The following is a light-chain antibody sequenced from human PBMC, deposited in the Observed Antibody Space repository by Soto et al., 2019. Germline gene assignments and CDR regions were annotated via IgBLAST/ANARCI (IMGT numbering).Light chain of an antibody. CDR2: EVS. CDR3: SSFTTSSTRV. J-gene: IGLJ1*01. V-gene: IGLV2-14*02. CDR1: STDVGSYNL. Sequence: QSALTQPASVSGSPGQSITISCTGTSTDVGSYNLVSWYQQYPGKAPKLMIYEVSYRPSGVSNRFSGSKSGNTASLTISGLQDEDEDDYYCSSFTTSSTRVFGTGTKLTVL.